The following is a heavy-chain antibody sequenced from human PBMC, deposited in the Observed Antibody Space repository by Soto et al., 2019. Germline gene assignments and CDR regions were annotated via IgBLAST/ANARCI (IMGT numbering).Heavy chain of an antibody. J-gene: IGHJ6*02. CDR3: AKGEGDIVVAPAGYPYYYYGMDV. V-gene: IGHV3-23*01. CDR1: GFTFSSYA. CDR2: ISGSGGST. D-gene: IGHD2-2*01. Sequence: PGGSLRLSCAASGFTFSSYAMSWVRQAPGKGLEWVSAISGSGGSTYYADSVKGRFTISRDNSKNTLYLQMNSLRAEDTAVYYCAKGEGDIVVAPAGYPYYYYGMDVWGQGT.